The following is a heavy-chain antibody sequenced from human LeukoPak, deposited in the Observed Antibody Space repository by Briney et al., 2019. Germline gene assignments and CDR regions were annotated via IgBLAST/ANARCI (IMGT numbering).Heavy chain of an antibody. Sequence: SETLSLTCTVSGGSISSYYWSWIRQPPGKGLEWIGYIYYSGSTNYNPSLKSRVTISVDTSKNQFSLKLSSVTAADTAVYYCARDGKGGGSGSYFHYYYMDVWGKGTTVTVSS. CDR1: GGSISSYY. D-gene: IGHD3-10*01. CDR3: ARDGKGGGSGSYFHYYYMDV. V-gene: IGHV4-59*01. J-gene: IGHJ6*03. CDR2: IYYSGST.